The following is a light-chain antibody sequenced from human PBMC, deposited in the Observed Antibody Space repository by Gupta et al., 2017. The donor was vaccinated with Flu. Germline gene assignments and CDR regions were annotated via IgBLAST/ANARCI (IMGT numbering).Light chain of an antibody. J-gene: IGKJ5*01. Sequence: DIVLTQSPCTLSLSPGERITLSCRASQTISDTDLAWYQQKPGQAPTLLMYRTSSRASDTPDRFRGSGSGTDFALTISRLEPEDFAVYYCQHYGGSPLITFGQGTRLEI. CDR1: QTISDTD. CDR2: RTS. V-gene: IGKV3-20*01. CDR3: QHYGGSPLIT.